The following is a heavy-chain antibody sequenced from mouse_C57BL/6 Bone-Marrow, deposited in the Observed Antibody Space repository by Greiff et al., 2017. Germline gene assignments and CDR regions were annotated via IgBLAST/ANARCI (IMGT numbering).Heavy chain of an antibody. CDR2: IDPSDSYT. V-gene: IGHV1-69*01. CDR3: SRSGDGYYDAY. J-gene: IGHJ3*01. D-gene: IGHD2-3*01. Sequence: QVQLQQPGAELVMPGASVKLSCKASGYTFTSYWMHWVKQRPGQGLEWIGEIDPSDSYTNYNQKFKGKSTLTVDTSYRTAYMQLSSLTSEDAAVYYCSRSGDGYYDAYWGQGTLVTVSA. CDR1: GYTFTSYW.